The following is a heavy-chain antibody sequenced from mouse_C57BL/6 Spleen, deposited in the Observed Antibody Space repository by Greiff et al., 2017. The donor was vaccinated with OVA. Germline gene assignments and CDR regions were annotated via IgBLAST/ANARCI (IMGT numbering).Heavy chain of an antibody. CDR3: GRGDGSSYALDY. J-gene: IGHJ4*01. Sequence: QVQLKESGAELVRPGTSVKVSCKASGYAFTNYLIEWVKQRPGQGLEWIGVINPGSGGTNYNEKFKGKATLTADKSSSTAYMQLSSLTSEDSAVYFGGRGDGSSYALDYGGKGTSVTVSS. CDR1: GYAFTNYL. V-gene: IGHV1-54*01. D-gene: IGHD1-1*01. CDR2: INPGSGGT.